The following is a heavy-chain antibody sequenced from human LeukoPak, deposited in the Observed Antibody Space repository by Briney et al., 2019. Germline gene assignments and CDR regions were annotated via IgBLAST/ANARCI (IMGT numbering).Heavy chain of an antibody. V-gene: IGHV4-59*08. D-gene: IGHD4-17*01. CDR1: GGSISSYY. Sequence: SETLSLTCTVSGGSISSYYWSWIRQPPGKGLEWIGYIYYSGSTNYNPSLKSRVTISVDTSKNQFSLKLSSVTAADTAVYYCASMGGDYLRIFDYWAQGTLVTVSS. CDR2: IYYSGST. J-gene: IGHJ4*02. CDR3: ASMGGDYLRIFDY.